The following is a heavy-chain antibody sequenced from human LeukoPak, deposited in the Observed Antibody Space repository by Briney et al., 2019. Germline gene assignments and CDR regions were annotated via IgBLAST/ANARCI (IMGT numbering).Heavy chain of an antibody. Sequence: RTSETLSLTCTVSGGSISSYYWSWIRQPAGKGLEWIGRIYTSGSTNYNPSLKSRVTMSVDTSKNQFSLKLSSVTAADTAIYYCATYNYGLDAFDIWGRGTMATVSS. CDR2: IYTSGST. J-gene: IGHJ3*02. V-gene: IGHV4-4*07. CDR1: GGSISSYY. CDR3: ATYNYGLDAFDI. D-gene: IGHD5-18*01.